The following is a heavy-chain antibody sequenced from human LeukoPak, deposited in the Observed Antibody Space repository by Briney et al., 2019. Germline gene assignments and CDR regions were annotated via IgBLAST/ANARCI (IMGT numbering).Heavy chain of an antibody. Sequence: GGSLRLSCAASGFTFDDYAMHWVRQAPGKGLEWVSLISWDGGSTYYADSVKGRFTISRDNAKNSLYLQMNSLRAEDTALYYCAKDTGLAFDYWGQGTLVTVSS. D-gene: IGHD5-12*01. CDR1: GFTFDDYA. J-gene: IGHJ4*02. CDR2: ISWDGGST. V-gene: IGHV3-43D*03. CDR3: AKDTGLAFDY.